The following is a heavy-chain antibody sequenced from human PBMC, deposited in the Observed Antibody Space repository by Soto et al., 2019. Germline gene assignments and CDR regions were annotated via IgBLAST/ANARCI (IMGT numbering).Heavy chain of an antibody. CDR3: ARHPPTNSWPAALDY. J-gene: IGHJ4*02. D-gene: IGHD2-15*01. V-gene: IGHV3-53*02. CDR1: GFSVSSTY. CDR2: LYVGGTT. Sequence: EVQLVETGGGLIQPGGSLTLSCAASGFSVSSTYMSWVRQAPGKGLQWVSVLYVGGTTYYANSVKGRFTISRDNSRNTVYLHLDSLTTEDTAVYYCARHPPTNSWPAALDYWGQGALVTVSS.